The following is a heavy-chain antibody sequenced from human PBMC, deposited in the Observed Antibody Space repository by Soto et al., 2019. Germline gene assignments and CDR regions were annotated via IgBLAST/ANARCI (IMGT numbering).Heavy chain of an antibody. J-gene: IGHJ6*02. Sequence: SETLSLTCTVSGGSISSGDYYWSWIRQPPGKGLEWIGYIYYSGSTYYNPSLKSRVTISVDTSKNQFSLKLSSVTAADTAVYYCAREPVYDSSGYYYPRGMDVWGQGTTVTV. V-gene: IGHV4-30-4*01. CDR1: GGSISSGDYY. D-gene: IGHD3-22*01. CDR3: AREPVYDSSGYYYPRGMDV. CDR2: IYYSGST.